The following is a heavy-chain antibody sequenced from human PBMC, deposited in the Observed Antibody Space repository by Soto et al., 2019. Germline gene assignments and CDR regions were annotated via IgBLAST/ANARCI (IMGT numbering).Heavy chain of an antibody. V-gene: IGHV3-30*18. Sequence: QVQLVESGGGVVQPGRSLRLSCAASGFTFSSYGMHWVRQAPGKGLEWVAVISYDGSNKYYADSVKGRFTISRDNSKNTLYLQMNSLRAEDTAVYYCAKEVQFYYGSGKVRNYYYGMDVWGQGTTVTVSS. D-gene: IGHD3-10*01. CDR2: ISYDGSNK. CDR1: GFTFSSYG. CDR3: AKEVQFYYGSGKVRNYYYGMDV. J-gene: IGHJ6*02.